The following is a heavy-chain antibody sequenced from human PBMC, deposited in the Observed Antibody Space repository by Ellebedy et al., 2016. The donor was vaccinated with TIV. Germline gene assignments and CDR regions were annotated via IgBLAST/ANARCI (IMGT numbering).Heavy chain of an antibody. D-gene: IGHD2-15*01. CDR3: ARGSDVVVVAVYYYGMDV. Sequence: AASVKVSCKASGGTFSSYAISWVRQAPGQRLEWMGWINAGNGNTKYSQKFQGRVTITRDTSASTAYMELSSLRSEDTAVYYCARGSDVVVVAVYYYGMDVWGQGTTVTGSS. J-gene: IGHJ6*02. V-gene: IGHV1-3*01. CDR1: GGTFSSYA. CDR2: INAGNGNT.